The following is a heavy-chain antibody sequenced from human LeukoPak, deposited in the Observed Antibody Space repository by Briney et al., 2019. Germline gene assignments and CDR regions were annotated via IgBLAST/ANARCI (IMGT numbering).Heavy chain of an antibody. CDR3: ARETGYSSGWYFDY. V-gene: IGHV3-48*03. Sequence: GGSLRLSCAASGFTFSSYEMNWVRQAPGQGLEWVSYISSSGSTIYYADSVKGRYTISRDNAKNSLYRQMNSLRAEDTAVYYCARETGYSSGWYFDYWGQGTLVTVSS. CDR2: ISSSGSTI. J-gene: IGHJ4*02. D-gene: IGHD6-19*01. CDR1: GFTFSSYE.